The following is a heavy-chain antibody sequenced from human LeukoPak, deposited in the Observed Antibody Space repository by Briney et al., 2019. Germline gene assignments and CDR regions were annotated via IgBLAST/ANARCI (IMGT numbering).Heavy chain of an antibody. CDR2: VYHSVNI. CDR1: GGSISSGIYS. Sequence: SETLSLTCAVSGGSISSGIYSWNWARQPPGKGLEWIGFVYHSVNIHYNPSLESRVTISVDRSKNRFSLKLNSVTAADTAVYYCARSRTGYYRYLDSWGQGTLVTVSS. CDR3: ARSRTGYYRYLDS. V-gene: IGHV4-30-2*01. J-gene: IGHJ4*02. D-gene: IGHD3-9*01.